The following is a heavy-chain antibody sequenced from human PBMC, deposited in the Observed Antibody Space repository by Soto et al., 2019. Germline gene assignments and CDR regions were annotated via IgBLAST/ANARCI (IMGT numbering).Heavy chain of an antibody. CDR2: ISSSSSYI. J-gene: IGHJ5*02. Sequence: GGSLRLSCAASGFTFSSYSMNWVRQAPGKGLEWVSSISSSSSYIYYADSVKGRFTISTDNPENSLNLQMNSQRAEDTAVYYCARDRWGVPASNWFDPWGQGTLVTGSS. CDR3: ARDRWGVPASNWFDP. D-gene: IGHD3-16*01. V-gene: IGHV3-21*01. CDR1: GFTFSSYS.